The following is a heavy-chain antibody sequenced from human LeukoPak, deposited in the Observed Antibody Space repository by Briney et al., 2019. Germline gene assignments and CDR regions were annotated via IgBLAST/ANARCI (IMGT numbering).Heavy chain of an antibody. CDR1: GYSFTSYW. CDR2: IYPGDSDT. V-gene: IGHV5-51*01. D-gene: IGHD4-17*01. CDR3: ARHLDYGDYGGNWYFDL. Sequence: GESLKISCKGSGYSFTSYWIGWVRQMPGKGLEWMGIIYPGDSDTRYSPSFQGQVTISADKSISTAYLQWSSLKASDTAVYYCARHLDYGDYGGNWYFDLWGRGTLVTVSS. J-gene: IGHJ2*01.